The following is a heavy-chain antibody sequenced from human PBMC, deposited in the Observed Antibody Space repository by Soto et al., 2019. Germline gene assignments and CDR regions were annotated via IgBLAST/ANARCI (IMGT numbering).Heavy chain of an antibody. CDR1: GYPFSSYA. V-gene: IGHV1-18*01. CDR3: ARGTTVTATPTYYYMDV. D-gene: IGHD4-4*01. Sequence: QAQLEQSGAEVEKPGASVNVSCKASGYPFSSYAISWVRQAPGQGLEGMGWISPYNGDTHYAHNLQGRGTMTTDTATTTAYVELRSLKSDDTAIYYCARGTTVTATPTYYYMDVWGKGTTVTVSS. J-gene: IGHJ6*03. CDR2: ISPYNGDT.